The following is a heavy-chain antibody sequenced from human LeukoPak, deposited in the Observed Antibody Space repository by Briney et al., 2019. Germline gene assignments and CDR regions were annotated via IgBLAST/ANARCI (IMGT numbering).Heavy chain of an antibody. Sequence: QPSETLSLTCTVSGGSISSYYWGWIRQPPGKGLEWIGSIYYSGSTYYNPSLKSRVTMSVDTSKKQFSLKLSSVTAADTAVYYCARHAVEAASRWFDPWGQGTLVTVSS. CDR2: IYYSGST. CDR1: GGSISSYY. V-gene: IGHV4-59*04. D-gene: IGHD1-1*01. CDR3: ARHAVEAASRWFDP. J-gene: IGHJ5*02.